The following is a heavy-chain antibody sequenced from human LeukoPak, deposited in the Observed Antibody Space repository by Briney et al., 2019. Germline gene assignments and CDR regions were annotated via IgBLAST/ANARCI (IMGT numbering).Heavy chain of an antibody. V-gene: IGHV1-2*02. J-gene: IGHJ4*02. Sequence: ASVKVSCKASGYTFTGYYMHWVRQAPGQGLEWMGWINPNSGGTNYAQKFQGRVTMTRDTSISTAYMELSRVRSDDTAVYYCARVESEYSSSWYSRIDYWGQGTLVTVSS. CDR3: ARVESEYSSSWYSRIDY. CDR2: INPNSGGT. CDR1: GYTFTGYY. D-gene: IGHD6-13*01.